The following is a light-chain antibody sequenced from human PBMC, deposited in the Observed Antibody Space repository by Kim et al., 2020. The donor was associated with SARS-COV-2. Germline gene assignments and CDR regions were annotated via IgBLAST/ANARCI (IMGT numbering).Light chain of an antibody. V-gene: IGKV3-15*01. CDR2: GAS. J-gene: IGKJ2*01. CDR1: QSVSNN. Sequence: EIVMTQSPATLSVSPGERATLYCRASQSVSNNLAWYQQNPGQAPRLLIYGASTRATGVPARFSGSGSGTEFTLTISSLQSEDFAIYYCQQYNNFYTFGQGTKLEI. CDR3: QQYNNFYT.